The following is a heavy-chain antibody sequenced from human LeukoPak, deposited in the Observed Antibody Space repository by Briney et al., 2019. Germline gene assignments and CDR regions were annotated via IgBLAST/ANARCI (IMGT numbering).Heavy chain of an antibody. CDR2: ISAYNGNT. J-gene: IGHJ4*02. Sequence: ASVKVSCKASGYTFTSYGISWVRQAPGQGLEWMGWISAYNGNTNYAQKLQGRVTMTTDTSTSTAYMELRSLRSDDTAVYYCARDGLYRAAGLYSSGWYVDYWGQGTLVTVSS. CDR3: ARDGLYRAAGLYSSGWYVDY. D-gene: IGHD6-19*01. V-gene: IGHV1-18*01. CDR1: GYTFTSYG.